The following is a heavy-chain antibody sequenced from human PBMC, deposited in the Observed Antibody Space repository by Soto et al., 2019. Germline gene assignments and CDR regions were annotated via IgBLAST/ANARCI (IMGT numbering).Heavy chain of an antibody. CDR3: ARDDFPPYSSSSRGFDF. V-gene: IGHV4-59*01. CDR1: GGSIGSYY. J-gene: IGHJ4*02. D-gene: IGHD6-6*01. Sequence: SETLSLTCTVSGGSIGSYYWSWLRQSPGKGLEWIGSIYYSGDANYNPSLKSRVTTSIDPSKKQFSLVLSSVTAADTAIYYCARDDFPPYSSSSRGFDFWGQGALVTVSS. CDR2: IYYSGDA.